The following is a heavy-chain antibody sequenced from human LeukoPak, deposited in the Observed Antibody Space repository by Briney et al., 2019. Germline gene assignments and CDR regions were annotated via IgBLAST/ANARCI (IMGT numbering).Heavy chain of an antibody. J-gene: IGHJ4*02. Sequence: GGSLRLSCAASGFTFSSYGMHWVRQAPGKGLEWVAFIRYDGSNKYYAAPVKGRFTISRDDSKNTLYLQMNSLKTEDTAVYYCTTDPSSTVGVGYWGQGTLVTVSS. CDR1: GFTFSSYG. V-gene: IGHV3-30*02. D-gene: IGHD4-23*01. CDR3: TTDPSSTVGVGY. CDR2: IRYDGSNK.